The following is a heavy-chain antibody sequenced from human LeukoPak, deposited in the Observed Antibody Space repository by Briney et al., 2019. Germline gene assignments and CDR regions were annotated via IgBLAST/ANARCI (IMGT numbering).Heavy chain of an antibody. CDR2: INAGNGNT. CDR1: GYTFTSYA. V-gene: IGHV1-3*03. Sequence: ASVKVSCKASGYTFTSYAMHWVRQAPGQRLEWMGWINAGNGNTKYSQEFQGRVTITRDTSASTAYMELSSLRSEGMAVYYCARFMSSGWYDYFDYWGQGTLVTVSS. CDR3: ARFMSSGWYDYFDY. J-gene: IGHJ4*02. D-gene: IGHD6-19*01.